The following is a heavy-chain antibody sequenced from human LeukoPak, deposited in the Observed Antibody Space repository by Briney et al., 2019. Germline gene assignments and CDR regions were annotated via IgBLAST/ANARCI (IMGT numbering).Heavy chain of an antibody. Sequence: PGGSLRLSCAASGFSFSSYGMHWVRQAPGKGLEWVAVIWYDGSNKYYADSVKGRFTISRDNSKNTLYLQMNSLRAEDTAVYYCARDLTGYGSGSYYRYWGQGTLVTVSS. V-gene: IGHV3-33*01. CDR2: IWYDGSNK. D-gene: IGHD3-10*01. CDR1: GFSFSSYG. J-gene: IGHJ4*02. CDR3: ARDLTGYGSGSYYRY.